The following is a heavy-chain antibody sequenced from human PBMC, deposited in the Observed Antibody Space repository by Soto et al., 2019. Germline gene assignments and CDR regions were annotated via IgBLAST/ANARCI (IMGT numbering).Heavy chain of an antibody. Sequence: EVQLVESGGGLVQPGGSLRLSCAASGFTFSSYSMNWVRQAPGKGLEWVSYISSSSSTIYYADSVKGRFTISRDNAKNSLYLQMNSLRDEDTAVYYCARDPHLGICGGDCYYFDYWGQGTLVTVSS. CDR2: ISSSSSTI. D-gene: IGHD2-21*02. CDR1: GFTFSSYS. V-gene: IGHV3-48*02. CDR3: ARDPHLGICGGDCYYFDY. J-gene: IGHJ4*02.